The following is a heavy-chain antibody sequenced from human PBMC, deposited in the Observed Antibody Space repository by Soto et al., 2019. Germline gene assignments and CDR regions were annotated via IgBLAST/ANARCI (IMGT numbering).Heavy chain of an antibody. CDR1: SGSISSSNW. V-gene: IGHV4-4*02. CDR2: IYHSGST. Sequence: SETLSLTCAVSSGSISSSNWWSWVRQPPGKGLEWIGEIYHSGSTNYNPSLKSRVTISVDKSKNQFSLKLSSVTAADTAVYYCARGAIFGDYYYYYMHVWGKGTTVTVSS. J-gene: IGHJ6*03. D-gene: IGHD3-3*01. CDR3: ARGAIFGDYYYYYMHV.